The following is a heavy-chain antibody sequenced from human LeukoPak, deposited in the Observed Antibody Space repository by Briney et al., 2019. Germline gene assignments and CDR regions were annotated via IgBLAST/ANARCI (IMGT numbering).Heavy chain of an antibody. CDR3: AKVPVVVTGDYY. Sequence: PGGSLRLSCAASGFTFSSYEMNWVRQAPGKGLEWVSYISSSGSTIYYADSVKGRFTISRDNAKNSLYLQMNSLRAEDTAVYYCAKVPVVVTGDYYWGQGTLVTVSS. CDR2: ISSSGSTI. CDR1: GFTFSSYE. D-gene: IGHD2-21*02. V-gene: IGHV3-48*03. J-gene: IGHJ4*02.